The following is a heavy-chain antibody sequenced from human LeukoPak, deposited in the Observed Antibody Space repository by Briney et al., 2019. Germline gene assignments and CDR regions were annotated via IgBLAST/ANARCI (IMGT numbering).Heavy chain of an antibody. CDR1: GFTFSSYA. J-gene: IGHJ4*02. V-gene: IGHV3-30*02. Sequence: GGSLRLSCAASGFTFSSYAMHWVRQAPGKGLEWVAFIRYDGSKKYYSDSVKGRFTITRDNSKNTLYLQMNSLRAEDTAVYYCAKSFPAAGTFGDYWGQGTLVTVSS. CDR3: AKSFPAAGTFGDY. D-gene: IGHD6-13*01. CDR2: IRYDGSKK.